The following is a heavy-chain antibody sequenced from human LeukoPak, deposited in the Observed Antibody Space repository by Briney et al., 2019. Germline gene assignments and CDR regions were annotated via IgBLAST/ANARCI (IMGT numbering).Heavy chain of an antibody. CDR1: GGSISSGDYY. Sequence: SETLSLTCTVSGGSISSGDYYWSWIRQPPGKGLEWIGYIYYSGSTYYNPSLKSRVTISADTSKNQFSLKLSSVTAADTAVYYCASSVLMVYAIGYWGQGTLVTVSS. CDR2: IYYSGST. D-gene: IGHD2-8*01. CDR3: ASSVLMVYAIGY. V-gene: IGHV4-30-4*08. J-gene: IGHJ4*02.